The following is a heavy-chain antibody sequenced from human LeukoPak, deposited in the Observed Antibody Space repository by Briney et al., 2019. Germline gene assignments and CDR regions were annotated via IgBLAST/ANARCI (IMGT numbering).Heavy chain of an antibody. CDR2: LNPNSDNT. D-gene: IGHD1-26*01. Sequence: ASVKVSCKTSGYTFTTYDINWVRQATGQGLEWMGWLNPNSDNTASAQSFQGRLTLTRNTSMSTAYMELSSLRSEDTAIYYCGRAGSHDRQTIDFWGQGTLVSVS. J-gene: IGHJ4*02. CDR3: GRAGSHDRQTIDF. V-gene: IGHV1-8*01. CDR1: GYTFTTYD.